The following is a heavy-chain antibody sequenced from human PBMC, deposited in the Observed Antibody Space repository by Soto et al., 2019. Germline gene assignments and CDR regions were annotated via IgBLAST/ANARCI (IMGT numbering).Heavy chain of an antibody. V-gene: IGHV4-59*01. CDR3: ARGGIQLDYYYYGMDV. Sequence: PSQTLSLTCTVSGGSISRYYGSWIRQPPGKGLEWIGYIYYSGSTNYNPSLKSRVTISVDTSKNQFSLKLSSVTAADTAVYYCARGGIQLDYYYYGMDVWGQGTTVTVSS. CDR2: IYYSGST. D-gene: IGHD5-18*01. CDR1: GGSISRYY. J-gene: IGHJ6*02.